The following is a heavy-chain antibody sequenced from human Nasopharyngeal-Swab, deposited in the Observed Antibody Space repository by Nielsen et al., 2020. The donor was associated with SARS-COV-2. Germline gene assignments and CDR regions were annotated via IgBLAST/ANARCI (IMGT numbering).Heavy chain of an antibody. CDR2: ISYDGSNK. Sequence: GGSLRLSCAASGFTFSSYAMHWVRKAPGTGLEWVAVISYDGSNKYYADSVKGRFTIHRDNSKNTLYLQMNSLRAEDTAVYYCARGLKYSSGWYSYYYYGMDVWGQGTTVTVSS. D-gene: IGHD6-19*01. V-gene: IGHV3-30-3*01. CDR1: GFTFSSYA. J-gene: IGHJ6*02. CDR3: ARGLKYSSGWYSYYYYGMDV.